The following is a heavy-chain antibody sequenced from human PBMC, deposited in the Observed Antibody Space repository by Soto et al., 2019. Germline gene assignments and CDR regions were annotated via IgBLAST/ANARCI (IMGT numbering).Heavy chain of an antibody. Sequence: EVQLVESGGGLVKPGGSLRLSCAASGFTFSSYSMNWVRQAPGKGLEWVSSISSSSSYIYYADSVKGRFTISRDNAKNSFYLQMNSRRAEDTAVYYCARVGCSSTSFSYYYYMDVWGKGTPVTVSS. V-gene: IGHV3-21*01. CDR1: GFTFSSYS. J-gene: IGHJ6*03. CDR2: ISSSSSYI. D-gene: IGHD2-2*01. CDR3: ARVGCSSTSFSYYYYMDV.